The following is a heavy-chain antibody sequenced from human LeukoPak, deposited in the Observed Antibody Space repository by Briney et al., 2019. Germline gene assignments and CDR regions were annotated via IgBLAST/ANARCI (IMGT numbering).Heavy chain of an antibody. Sequence: PGGSLRLSCAASGFTFSSYWMSWVRQAPGKGLEWVANIKQDGSEKYYVDSVKGRFTTSRDNAKNSLYLQMNSLRAEDTAVYYCARDAPDMVRGGIDYWGQGTLVTVSS. J-gene: IGHJ4*02. V-gene: IGHV3-7*03. D-gene: IGHD3-10*01. CDR2: IKQDGSEK. CDR1: GFTFSSYW. CDR3: ARDAPDMVRGGIDY.